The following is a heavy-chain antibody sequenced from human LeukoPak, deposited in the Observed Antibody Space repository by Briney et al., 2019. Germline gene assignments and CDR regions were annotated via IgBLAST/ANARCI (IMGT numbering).Heavy chain of an antibody. D-gene: IGHD6-6*01. V-gene: IGHV3-23*01. Sequence: GGSLRLSCAASGFTFSSYAMSWVRQAPGKGLEWVSSISGRAGSTYYADSVKGRFTITRDNSKNTLFLQMNSLRAEDTAVYYCAKGGPYSSSPDFDYWGQGTLVTVSS. CDR1: GFTFSSYA. J-gene: IGHJ4*02. CDR3: AKGGPYSSSPDFDY. CDR2: ISGRAGST.